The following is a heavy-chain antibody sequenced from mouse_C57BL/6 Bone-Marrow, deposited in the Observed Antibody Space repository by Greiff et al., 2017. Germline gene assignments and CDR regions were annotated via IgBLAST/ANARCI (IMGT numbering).Heavy chain of an antibody. D-gene: IGHD2-2*01. CDR1: GYTFTGYW. CDR3: ARLRVIYYCYGWYFDV. CDR2: ILPGSGST. V-gene: IGHV1-9*01. J-gene: IGHJ1*03. Sequence: QVQLKEPGAELMKPGASVKLSCKATGYTFTGYWIEWVKQRPGHGLEWIGEILPGSGSTNYHEKFKGKAKFAAGPSSHTAYMQLSSLTTEDSAIYYFARLRVIYYCYGWYFDVWGTGTTVTVSS.